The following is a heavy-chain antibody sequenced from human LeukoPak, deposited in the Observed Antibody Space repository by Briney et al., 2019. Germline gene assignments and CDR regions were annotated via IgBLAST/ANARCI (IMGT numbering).Heavy chain of an antibody. CDR3: ARHVVVVTAEYYFDY. J-gene: IGHJ4*02. CDR1: GGSISNTDYY. V-gene: IGHV4-39*01. CDR2: IYYTGIT. Sequence: PSETLSLTCTVSGGSISNTDYYWGWIRQPPGKGLEWIGTIYYTGITYSNPSLRSRVTISVDTSKNQFSLNLSSVTAADTAVYYCARHVVVVTAEYYFDYWGQGTLVTVSS. D-gene: IGHD2-21*02.